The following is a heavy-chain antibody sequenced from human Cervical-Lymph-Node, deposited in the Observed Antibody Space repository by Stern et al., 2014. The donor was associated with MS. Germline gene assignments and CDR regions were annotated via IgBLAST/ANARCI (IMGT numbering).Heavy chain of an antibody. V-gene: IGHV1-3*01. CDR1: GHTFSTYT. CDR3: AGRYCSGGNCYLAFDI. D-gene: IGHD2-15*01. CDR2: IIAGNENT. Sequence: QVQLVQSGAEVKKPVASVKVSCKASGHTFSTYTMHWLRQAPGQRLAWNGWIIAGNENTKYSQKFQGRVSITRDTSASTAYMELSSLRSDDTAVYYCAGRYCSGGNCYLAFDIWGQGTMVTVSS. J-gene: IGHJ3*02.